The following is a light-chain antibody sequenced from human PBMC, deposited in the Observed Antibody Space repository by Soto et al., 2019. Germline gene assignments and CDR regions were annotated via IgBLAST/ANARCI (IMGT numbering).Light chain of an antibody. V-gene: IGKV1-5*03. CDR1: ESITNW. J-gene: IGKJ1*01. CDR2: KAS. CDR3: QQYKSPPWP. Sequence: DIQMTQSPPTLSASVGDRVTISCRASESITNWLAWYQHKPGKAPKLLIYKASSLESGVPSRFSGSGSGTEFTLTISSLQPDDFATYYCQQYKSPPWPFGQGPKVDIK.